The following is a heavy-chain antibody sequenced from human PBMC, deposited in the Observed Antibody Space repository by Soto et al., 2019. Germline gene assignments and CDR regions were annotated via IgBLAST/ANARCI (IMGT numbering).Heavy chain of an antibody. V-gene: IGHV3-73*01. CDR1: GFTFSASA. D-gene: IGHD3-10*01. CDR2: IRHKADSYTT. CDR3: VRRGQRNSGAFDV. Sequence: EVQLVDSGGGLVQPGGSLKLSCATSGFTFSASAIHWVRQASGKGLEWVGLIRHKADSYTTTCAPSLEGRFTFSRDDSKNTAYLHMNSLKIEDTAMYYCVRRGQRNSGAFDVWGQGTTVTVSS. J-gene: IGHJ3*01.